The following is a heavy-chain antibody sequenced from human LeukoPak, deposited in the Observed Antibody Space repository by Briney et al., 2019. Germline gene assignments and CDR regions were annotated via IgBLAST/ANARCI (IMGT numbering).Heavy chain of an antibody. CDR3: ARGDYYYFYHMDV. Sequence: SETLSLTCTVSGYSISRGYYWGWIRQPPGKGLEWIGHIYYSESTNYNPSLKSRVTISVDTSNTQFSLKLSSVTAADTAVYYCARGDYYYFYHMDVWGKGTTVTVSS. CDR2: IYYSEST. V-gene: IGHV4-61*01. J-gene: IGHJ6*03. CDR1: GYSISRGYY.